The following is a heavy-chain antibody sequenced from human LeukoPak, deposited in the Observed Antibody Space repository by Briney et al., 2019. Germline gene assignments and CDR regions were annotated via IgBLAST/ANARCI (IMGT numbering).Heavy chain of an antibody. CDR3: ASCLMTTVTTDLYYYYYGMDV. CDR1: GFTFSSYS. D-gene: IGHD4-17*01. J-gene: IGHJ6*02. CDR2: ISSSSSTI. Sequence: GGSLRLSCAASGFTFSSYSMNWVRQAPGKGLEWVSYISSSSSTIYYADSVKGRFTIPRDNAKNSLYLQMNSLRAEDTAVYYCASCLMTTVTTDLYYYYYGMDVWGQGTTVTVSS. V-gene: IGHV3-48*04.